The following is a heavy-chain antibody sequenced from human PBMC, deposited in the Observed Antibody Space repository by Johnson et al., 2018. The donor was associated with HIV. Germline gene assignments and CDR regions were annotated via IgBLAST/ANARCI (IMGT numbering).Heavy chain of an antibody. CDR1: GFTISTKY. CDR2: IQSDGKIK. J-gene: IGHJ3*02. D-gene: IGHD6-13*01. V-gene: IGHV3-30*02. Sequence: QVQLVESGGGLVQPGGSLRLSCAASGFTISTKYFNWVRQAPGKGLEWVAFIQSDGKIKFYADSVTGRFTISRDNSKNSFYIQMHSLRAEDTAVYYCAKDVDSSRWWRAFDMWGQGTMVTVSS. CDR3: AKDVDSSRWWRAFDM.